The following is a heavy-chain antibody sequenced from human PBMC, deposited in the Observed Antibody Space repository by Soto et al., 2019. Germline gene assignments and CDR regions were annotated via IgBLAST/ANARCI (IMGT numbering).Heavy chain of an antibody. CDR3: AHSPFYDSSGYPDY. V-gene: IGHV2-5*01. CDR1: GFSLTTRGAG. Sequence: QITLKESGPTLVKPTQTLTLTCTLSGFSLTTRGAGVGWIRQPPGKALEWLGLISWNDDKRYSPSLKSRLTITKDTSKNQVVLTMTNMDPVDTATYYCAHSPFYDSSGYPDYWGQGTLVTVSS. J-gene: IGHJ4*02. D-gene: IGHD3-22*01. CDR2: ISWNDDK.